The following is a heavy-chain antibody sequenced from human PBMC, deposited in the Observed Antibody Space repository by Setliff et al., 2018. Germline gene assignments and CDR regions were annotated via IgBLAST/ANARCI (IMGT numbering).Heavy chain of an antibody. CDR1: GYTFTNYG. D-gene: IGHD6-13*01. V-gene: IGHV1-2*02. J-gene: IGHJ4*02. CDR3: ARAGVAAADRKGLLEY. CDR2: INPNSGGT. Sequence: ASVKVSCKASGYTFTNYGVTWVRQAPGQGLEWMGWINPNSGGTNYAQKFQGRVTMTSDTSTSTVYMEFTGLTSEDTAVYYCARAGVAAADRKGLLEYWGQGTAVTVSS.